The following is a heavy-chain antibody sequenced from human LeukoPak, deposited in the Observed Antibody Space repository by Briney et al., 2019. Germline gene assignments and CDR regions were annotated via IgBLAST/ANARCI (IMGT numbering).Heavy chain of an antibody. CDR2: ISSSGSTI. V-gene: IGHV3-11*01. CDR1: GFTFSDYY. CDR3: AKTLPYEVYCSGDCPYLFDH. Sequence: GGSLRLSCAASGFTFSDYYMSWIRQAPGKGLEWVSYISSSGSTIYYADSVKGRFTISRDNAKNSLYLQMNSLRAEDTAVYYCAKTLPYEVYCSGDCPYLFDHWGRGTMVTVSS. D-gene: IGHD2-21*02. J-gene: IGHJ4*02.